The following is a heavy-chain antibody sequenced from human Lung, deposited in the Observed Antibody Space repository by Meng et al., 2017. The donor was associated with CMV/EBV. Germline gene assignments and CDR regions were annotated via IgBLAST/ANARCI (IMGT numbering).Heavy chain of an antibody. V-gene: IGHV4-4*02. D-gene: IGHD6-19*01. CDR1: GGSISSSNG. J-gene: IGHJ4*02. CDR2: IYHSGST. CDR3: ASFPPPGKQWLVTDY. Sequence: VQLRDAVPGLRKPSGTLSLTCGVSGGSISSSNGWSWVRQPPGKGLEWIGEIYHSGSTNYNPSLKSRVTISVDKSKNQFSLKLSSVTAADTAVYYCASFPPPGKQWLVTDYWGQGTLVTVSS.